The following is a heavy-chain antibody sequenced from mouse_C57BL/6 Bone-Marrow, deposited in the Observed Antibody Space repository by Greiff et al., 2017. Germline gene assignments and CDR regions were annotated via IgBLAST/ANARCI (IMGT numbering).Heavy chain of an antibody. D-gene: IGHD3-2*02. CDR1: GYSFTGYY. J-gene: IGHJ3*01. CDR2: INPSTGGT. V-gene: IGHV1-42*01. Sequence: VQLKQSGPELVKPGASVKISCKASGYSFTGYYMNWVKQSPEKSLEWIGEINPSTGGTTYNQKFKAKATLTVDKSSSTAYMQLKSLTSEDSAVDDCARRRQLRPFAYWGQGTLVTVSA. CDR3: ARRRQLRPFAY.